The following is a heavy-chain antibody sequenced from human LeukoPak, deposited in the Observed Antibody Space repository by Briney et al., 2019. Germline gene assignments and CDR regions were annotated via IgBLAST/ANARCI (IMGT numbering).Heavy chain of an antibody. D-gene: IGHD5-24*01. CDR2: IKQDGSKK. Sequence: GGSLRLSCVASGFPFSSYWMAWVRQAPGKGLEWVANIKQDGSKKSYVDSVKGRFTISRDNAKNSLYLQMNSLRAEDTAIYYCTRVGYIDEGIDYWGQGTPVTVSS. CDR1: GFPFSSYW. V-gene: IGHV3-7*04. J-gene: IGHJ4*02. CDR3: TRVGYIDEGIDY.